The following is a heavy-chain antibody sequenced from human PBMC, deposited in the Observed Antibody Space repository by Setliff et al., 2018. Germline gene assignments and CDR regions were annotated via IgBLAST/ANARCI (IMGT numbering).Heavy chain of an antibody. V-gene: IGHV1-18*01. CDR1: GYTFTSYG. J-gene: IGHJ4*02. CDR2: ISAYNGNT. Sequence: ASVKVSCKASGYTFTSYGISWVRQAPGQGLEWMGWISAYNGNTNYAQKLQGRVTMTTDTSTSKAYMELMSLISDDSAVYYCARDLVGDCSGGSFYDWDYLGQGTLVTVSS. D-gene: IGHD2-15*01. CDR3: ARDLVGDCSGGSFYDWDY.